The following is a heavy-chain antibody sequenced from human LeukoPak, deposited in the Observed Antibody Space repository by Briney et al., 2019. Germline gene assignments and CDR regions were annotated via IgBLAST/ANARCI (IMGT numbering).Heavy chain of an antibody. V-gene: IGHV4-59*12. J-gene: IGHJ4*02. Sequence: PSETLSLTCTVSGGSISSYYWSWIRQPAGKGLEWIGYIYYSGNTNYNPSLKSRVTISLDTSKNQFSLKLSSVTAADTAVYYCARGYYDILTGHYYFDYWGQGALVTVSS. CDR1: GGSISSYY. CDR3: ARGYYDILTGHYYFDY. D-gene: IGHD3-9*01. CDR2: IYYSGNT.